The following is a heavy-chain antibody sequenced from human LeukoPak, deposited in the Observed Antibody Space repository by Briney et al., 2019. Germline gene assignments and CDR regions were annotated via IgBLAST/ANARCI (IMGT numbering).Heavy chain of an antibody. D-gene: IGHD2-2*02. J-gene: IGHJ4*02. V-gene: IGHV4-34*01. CDR2: INHSGST. Sequence: SETRSLTCAVYGGSFSGYYWSWIRQPPGKGLEWIGEINHSGSTNYNPSLKSRVTISVDTSKNQFSLKLSSVTAADTAVYYCARLICSSTSCYIIDYWGQGTLVTVSS. CDR1: GGSFSGYY. CDR3: ARLICSSTSCYIIDY.